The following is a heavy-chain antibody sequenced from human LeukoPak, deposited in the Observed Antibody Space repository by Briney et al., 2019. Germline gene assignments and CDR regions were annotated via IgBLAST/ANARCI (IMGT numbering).Heavy chain of an antibody. CDR1: GFTFDDYA. J-gene: IGHJ4*02. D-gene: IGHD6-19*01. CDR3: ARGAYSSGWAYFDH. V-gene: IGHV3-9*01. Sequence: PGGSLRLSCAASGFTFDDYAMHWVRQAPGKGLEWVSGISWNSGTIGYADSVKGRFTISRDNAKNSLYLHMDSLRAEDTAVYYCARGAYSSGWAYFDHWGQGTLVTVSS. CDR2: ISWNSGTI.